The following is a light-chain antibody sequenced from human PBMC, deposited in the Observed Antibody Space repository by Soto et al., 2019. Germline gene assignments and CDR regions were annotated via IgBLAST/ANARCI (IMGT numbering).Light chain of an antibody. CDR2: GAS. V-gene: IGKV3-20*01. CDR3: QQYGSSGT. CDR1: QSVSSSR. Sequence: EIVLTQSPGTLSLSPGERATVSCRASQSVSSSRLAWYQHKPGQPPRLLIYGASTRAAGIPDRFSGSGSGTDFTLTISRLEPEDFAVYYCQQYGSSGTFGQGTKVDIK. J-gene: IGKJ1*01.